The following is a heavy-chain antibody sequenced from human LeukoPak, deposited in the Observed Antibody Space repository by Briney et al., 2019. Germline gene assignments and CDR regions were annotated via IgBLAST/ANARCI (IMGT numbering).Heavy chain of an antibody. D-gene: IGHD1-1*01. CDR3: ARGPPRGKYYYMDV. J-gene: IGHJ6*03. CDR2: IGTASDT. Sequence: GGSLRLSCAAPGFTFSSFDMHWVRQPTGQGLEWVSTIGTASDTYYPGSVEGRFTLSRDNAKNSLYLQMNSLTAGDTAVYYCARGPPRGKYYYMDVWGKGTTVTVSS. CDR1: GFTFSSFD. V-gene: IGHV3-13*01.